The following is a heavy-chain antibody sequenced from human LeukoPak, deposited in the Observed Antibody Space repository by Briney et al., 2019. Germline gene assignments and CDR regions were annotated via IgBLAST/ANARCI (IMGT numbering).Heavy chain of an antibody. J-gene: IGHJ4*02. V-gene: IGHV3-48*04. CDR1: GFIFSSYT. CDR3: ARRRYNWNAIDY. D-gene: IGHD1-20*01. Sequence: GGSLRLSCAASGFIFSSYTMHWVRQAPGKGLEWVSYISSSGSTIYYADSVKGRFTISRDNAKNSLYLQMNSLRAEDTAVYYCARRRYNWNAIDYWGQGTLVTVSS. CDR2: ISSSGSTI.